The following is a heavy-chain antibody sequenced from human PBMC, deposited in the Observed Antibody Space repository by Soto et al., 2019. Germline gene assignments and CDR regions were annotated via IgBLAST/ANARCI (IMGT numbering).Heavy chain of an antibody. CDR2: IKPDGSEQ. Sequence: EVQLVESGGGLVQPGGSLRLSCAASGFTFSTYWLRWVRQAPGKGPEWVANIKPDGSEQNYADSVKGRFTISRDNAKNSLYLQMNSLRAEDTATYYCARAFLWGQGTLVTVSS. CDR3: ARAFL. V-gene: IGHV3-7*01. J-gene: IGHJ4*02. CDR1: GFTFSTYW.